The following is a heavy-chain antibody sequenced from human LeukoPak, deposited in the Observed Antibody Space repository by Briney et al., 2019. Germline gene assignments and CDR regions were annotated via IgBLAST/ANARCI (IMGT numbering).Heavy chain of an antibody. D-gene: IGHD5-18*01. J-gene: IGHJ4*02. CDR2: INHSGST. V-gene: IGHV4-34*01. CDR1: GGSFSGYY. CDR3: ARGERGYSYGLY. Sequence: PSETLSLTCAVYGGSFSGYYWSWIRQPPGKGLEWIGEINHSGSTNYNPSLKSRVTISVDTSKNQFSLKLSSVTAADTAVYYCARGERGYSYGLYWGQGTLVTVSS.